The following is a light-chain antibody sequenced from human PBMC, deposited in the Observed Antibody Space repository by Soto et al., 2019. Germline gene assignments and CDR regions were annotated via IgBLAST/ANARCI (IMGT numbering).Light chain of an antibody. CDR2: AAS. CDR1: QGISSY. Sequence: AIQMTQSPSSFSASTGDRVTITCRASQGISSYLAWYQQKPGKAPKLLIYAASTLQSGVPSRFSGSGSGTDFTLTISCLQSEDFATYYCQQYYNYPRTFGQGTKVEIK. J-gene: IGKJ1*01. V-gene: IGKV1-8*01. CDR3: QQYYNYPRT.